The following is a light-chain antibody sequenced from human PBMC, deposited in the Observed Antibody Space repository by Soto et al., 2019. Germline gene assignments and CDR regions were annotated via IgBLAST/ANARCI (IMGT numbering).Light chain of an antibody. V-gene: IGKV1-39*01. Sequence: DVQITQSPASLSASVGDRVSITCRTSFTVSGYLNWWQQRPGKDPTLLIYGTFKLHSGVPSRFSGSGSGADFTLTITNVQPKDIATYYCQQSYTTPVTFGPGTRL. CDR1: FTVSGY. J-gene: IGKJ5*01. CDR2: GTF. CDR3: QQSYTTPVT.